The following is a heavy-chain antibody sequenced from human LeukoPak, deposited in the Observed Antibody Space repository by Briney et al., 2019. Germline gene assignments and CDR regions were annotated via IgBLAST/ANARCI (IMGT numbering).Heavy chain of an antibody. V-gene: IGHV7-4-1*02. CDR2: INTNTGNP. CDR3: ARGALPLPYSSGWYGAY. D-gene: IGHD6-19*01. CDR1: GYTFTSYA. J-gene: IGHJ4*02. Sequence: ASVKVSCKASGYTFTSYAMNWVRQAPGQELEWMGWINTNTGNPTYAQGFTGRFVFSLDTSVSTAYLQISSLKAEDTAVYYCARGALPLPYSSGWYGAYWGQGTLVTVSS.